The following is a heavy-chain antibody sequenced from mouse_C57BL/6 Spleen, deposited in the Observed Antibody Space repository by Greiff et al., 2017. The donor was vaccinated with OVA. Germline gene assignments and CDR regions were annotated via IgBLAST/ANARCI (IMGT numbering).Heavy chain of an antibody. J-gene: IGHJ4*01. CDR1: GYTFTSYW. V-gene: IGHV1-64*01. Sequence: VQLQQPGAELVKPGASVKLSCKASGYTFTSYWMHWVKQRPGQGLEWIGMIHPNSGSTNYNEKFKSKATLTVDKSSSTAYMQLSSLTSEDSAVYYCARPDYYGSSYDAMDYWGQGTSVTVSS. D-gene: IGHD1-1*01. CDR2: IHPNSGST. CDR3: ARPDYYGSSYDAMDY.